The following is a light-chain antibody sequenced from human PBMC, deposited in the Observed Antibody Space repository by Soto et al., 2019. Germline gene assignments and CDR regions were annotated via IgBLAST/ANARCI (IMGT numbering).Light chain of an antibody. Sequence: DIQMTQSPSSLSASVGYTVTLTCRASQSVDNYLNWYQQKPGKAPNLLIYAASTLQSGVPSRFSGGGSGTAFTLTISSLQPEDFATYYCQQLLSYPITFGQGTKLEIK. CDR2: AAS. CDR3: QQLLSYPIT. V-gene: IGKV1-39*01. J-gene: IGKJ5*01. CDR1: QSVDNY.